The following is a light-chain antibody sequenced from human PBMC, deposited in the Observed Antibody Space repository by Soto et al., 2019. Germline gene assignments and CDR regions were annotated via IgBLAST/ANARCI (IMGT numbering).Light chain of an antibody. V-gene: IGLV1-44*01. Sequence: SALTQPPSASGTPGQMVTISCSGSISNIGSNTVNWYQQLPGTAPKLLIYSNNQRPSGVPDRFSGSKSGTSASLAISGLQSEDEADYYCAAWDDSLNGYVFGTGTKVTVL. CDR2: SNN. J-gene: IGLJ1*01. CDR3: AAWDDSLNGYV. CDR1: ISNIGSNT.